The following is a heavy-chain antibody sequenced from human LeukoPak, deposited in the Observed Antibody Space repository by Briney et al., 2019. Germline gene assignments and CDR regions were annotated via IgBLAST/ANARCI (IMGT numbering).Heavy chain of an antibody. CDR3: ARVIERRYYDSSGYRRGYYFDY. CDR1: GFTFSSYW. CDR2: INSGGSST. D-gene: IGHD3-22*01. V-gene: IGHV3-74*01. Sequence: PGGSLRLSCVASGFTFSSYWMHWVRQAPGKGLVWVSRINSGGSSTTYADSVKGRFTISKDNAKNSLYLQMNSLRAEDTAVYYCARVIERRYYDSSGYRRGYYFDYWGQGTLVTVSS. J-gene: IGHJ4*02.